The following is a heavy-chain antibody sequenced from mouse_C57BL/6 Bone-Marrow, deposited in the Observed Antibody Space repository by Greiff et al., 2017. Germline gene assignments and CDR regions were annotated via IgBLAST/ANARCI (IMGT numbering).Heavy chain of an antibody. CDR3: ARGAVRTWFAY. CDR2: IDPSDSYT. CDR1: GYTFTSYW. J-gene: IGHJ3*01. D-gene: IGHD1-1*01. V-gene: IGHV1-69*01. Sequence: QVQLQQPGAELVMPGASVKLSCKASGYTFTSYWITWVKQRPGQGLEWIGVIDPSDSYTNYNQKFKGKATLTVDTSSSTAYMQLSSLASEDSAVYYCARGAVRTWFAYWGQGTLVTVSA.